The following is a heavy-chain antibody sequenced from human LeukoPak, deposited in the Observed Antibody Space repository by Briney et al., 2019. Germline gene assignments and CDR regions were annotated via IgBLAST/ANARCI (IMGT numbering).Heavy chain of an antibody. CDR2: IYHSGST. CDR1: GYSISDGYY. J-gene: IGHJ4*02. Sequence: SETLSLTCTVSGYSISDGYYWDWIRQPPGKGLEWIGSIYHSGSTNYNPSLKSRVTISVDTSKDQFSLKLSSVTAADTAVYYCARAYSGSSLDYWGQGTLVTVSS. V-gene: IGHV4-38-2*02. CDR3: ARAYSGSSLDY. D-gene: IGHD1-26*01.